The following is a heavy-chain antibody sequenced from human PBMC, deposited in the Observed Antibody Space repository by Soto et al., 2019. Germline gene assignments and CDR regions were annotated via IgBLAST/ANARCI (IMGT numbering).Heavy chain of an antibody. CDR2: ISGSGGST. D-gene: IGHD6-19*01. Sequence: PGGSLRLSCAASGFTFSSYAMSWVRQAPGKGLEWVSAISGSGGSTYYADSVKGRFTISRDNSKNTLYLQMNSLRAEDTAVYYCAKVLGIAVDDYYYYGMDVWGQGTTVTVSS. CDR1: GFTFSSYA. V-gene: IGHV3-23*01. CDR3: AKVLGIAVDDYYYYGMDV. J-gene: IGHJ6*02.